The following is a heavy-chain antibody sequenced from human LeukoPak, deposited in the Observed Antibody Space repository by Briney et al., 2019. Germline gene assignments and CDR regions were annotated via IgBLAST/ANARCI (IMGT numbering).Heavy chain of an antibody. CDR2: IYYSGST. J-gene: IGHJ1*01. V-gene: IGHV4-59*01. Sequence: SETLSLTCTVSGGSISSYYWSWIRQPPGKGLEWIGDIYYSGSTNYNPSLKSRVTISVDTSKKQFSLKLRSVNAADTAVYYCARGREYFQHWGQGTLVTVSS. CDR3: ARGREYFQH. CDR1: GGSISSYY.